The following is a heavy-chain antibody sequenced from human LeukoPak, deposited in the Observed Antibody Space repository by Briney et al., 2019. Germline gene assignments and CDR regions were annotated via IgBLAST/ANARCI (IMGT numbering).Heavy chain of an antibody. CDR1: GFTCSDYG. V-gene: IGHV3-30*02. D-gene: IGHD3-16*01. CDR2: ILNDGTWE. Sequence: PGGSLRLSCAASGFTCSDYGMHWVRQAPGRGLEWVAFILNDGTWEYYPDSVKGRLTISRDNSRNTLYLQMNSVRLEDTAIYYCVKGGSISHNWFDSWGQGTLVTVSS. J-gene: IGHJ5*01. CDR3: VKGGSISHNWFDS.